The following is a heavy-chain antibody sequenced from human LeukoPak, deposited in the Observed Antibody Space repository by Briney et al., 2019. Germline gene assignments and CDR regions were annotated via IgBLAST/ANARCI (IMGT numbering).Heavy chain of an antibody. J-gene: IGHJ4*02. CDR2: IYPGDSDT. D-gene: IGHD3-22*01. CDR1: GYSFTSYW. Sequence: GESLKISCKGSGYSFTSYWIGWVRQMPGKGLEWMGIIYPGDSDTRYSTSFQGQVAISADKSISTAYLQWSSLKASDTAMYYCARRGAYYYDSSGFYDYWGQGTLVTVSS. CDR3: ARRGAYYYDSSGFYDY. V-gene: IGHV5-51*01.